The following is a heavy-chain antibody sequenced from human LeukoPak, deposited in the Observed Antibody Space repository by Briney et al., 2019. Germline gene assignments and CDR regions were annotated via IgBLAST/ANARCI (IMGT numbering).Heavy chain of an antibody. J-gene: IGHJ6*03. CDR2: IRSKAYGGTT. CDR1: GFTFGDYA. V-gene: IGHV3-49*03. Sequence: GGSLRLSCTASGFTFGDYAMSWFRQAPGKGLEWVGFIRSKAYGGTTEYAASVKGRFTISRDDSKSIAYLQMNSLKTEDTAVYYCTRDGPDYYDSSGWYYYYYMDVWGKGTTVTVSS. D-gene: IGHD3-22*01. CDR3: TRDGPDYYDSSGWYYYYYMDV.